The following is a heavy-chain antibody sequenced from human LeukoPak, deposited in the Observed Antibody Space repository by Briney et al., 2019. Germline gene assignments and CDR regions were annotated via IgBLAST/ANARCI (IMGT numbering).Heavy chain of an antibody. Sequence: GGSLRLSCAASGFTFSSYSMNWVRQAPGKGLGWVSSISSSSSYIYYADSVKGRFTISRDNAKNSLYLQMNSLRAEDTAVYYCARGSATRPYYYMDVWGKGTTVTVSS. J-gene: IGHJ6*03. CDR2: ISSSSSYI. V-gene: IGHV3-21*01. CDR1: GFTFSSYS. CDR3: ARGSATRPYYYMDV.